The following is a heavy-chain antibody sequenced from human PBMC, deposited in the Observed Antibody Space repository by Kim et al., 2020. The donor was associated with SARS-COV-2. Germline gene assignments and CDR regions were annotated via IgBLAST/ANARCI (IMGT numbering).Heavy chain of an antibody. CDR2: ISGSGGST. V-gene: IGHV3-23*01. J-gene: IGHJ4*02. CDR1: GFTFSSYA. Sequence: GGSLRLSCAASGFTFSSYAMSWVRQAPGKGLEWVSAISGSGGSTYYADSVKGRFTISRDNSKNTLYLQMNSLRAEDTAVYYCAKDTLSGTQWLVGYFDYWGQGTLVTVSS. CDR3: AKDTLSGTQWLVGYFDY. D-gene: IGHD6-19*01.